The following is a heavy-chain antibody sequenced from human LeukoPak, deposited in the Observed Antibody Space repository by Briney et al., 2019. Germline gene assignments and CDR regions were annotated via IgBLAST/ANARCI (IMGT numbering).Heavy chain of an antibody. J-gene: IGHJ6*03. V-gene: IGHV4-39*07. CDR3: ARGVLQDNYYYYYMDV. Sequence: PSETLSLTCTVSGGSISSSPYYWGWIRQPPGKGLEWIGSIYYSGTTHYNPSLESRVTISVDTSKNQISLKLSSVTAADTAVYYCARGVLQDNYYYYYMDVWGKGTTVTISS. CDR1: GGSISSSPYY. CDR2: IYYSGTT. D-gene: IGHD3-10*01.